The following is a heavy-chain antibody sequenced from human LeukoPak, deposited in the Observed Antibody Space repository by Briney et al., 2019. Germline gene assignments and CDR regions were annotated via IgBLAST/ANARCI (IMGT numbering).Heavy chain of an antibody. V-gene: IGHV3-30*02. Sequence: PGGSLRLSCAASGFTFSSYGMHWVRQAPGKGLEWVAFIRYDGSNKYYADSVKGRFTISRNNSKNTLYLQMNSLRAEDTAVYYCAKLLGDTWGSSYFDYWGQGTLVTVSS. CDR2: IRYDGSNK. CDR1: GFTFSSYG. J-gene: IGHJ4*02. CDR3: AKLLGDTWGSSYFDY. D-gene: IGHD3-16*01.